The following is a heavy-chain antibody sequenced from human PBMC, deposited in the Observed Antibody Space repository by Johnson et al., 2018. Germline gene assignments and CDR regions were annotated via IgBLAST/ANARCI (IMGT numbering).Heavy chain of an antibody. CDR1: GFTFSSYG. Sequence: QVQLVQSGGGVVQPGRSLRLSCAASGFTFSSYGMHWVRQAPGKGLEWVAVISYDGSHKYYADSVKGRFTISRENSKNTLYLQRNSLRAEDTAVYYCAKQTALGSSWYFAAFDIWGQGTMVTVSS. J-gene: IGHJ3*02. D-gene: IGHD6-13*01. CDR3: AKQTALGSSWYFAAFDI. V-gene: IGHV3-30*18. CDR2: ISYDGSHK.